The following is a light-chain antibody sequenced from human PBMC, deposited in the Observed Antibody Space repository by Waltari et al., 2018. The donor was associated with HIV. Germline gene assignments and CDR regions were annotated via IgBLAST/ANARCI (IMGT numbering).Light chain of an antibody. CDR2: EVS. Sequence: QSALTQPASVSASPGQSITISCTGTSSDVGSYNLVSWYQQHPGKAPKLMIYEVSKRPSGVSNRFSGSKSGNTASLTISGLQAEDEADYYCCSYAGSSTSVVFGGGTKLTVL. CDR3: CSYAGSSTSVV. V-gene: IGLV2-23*02. CDR1: SSDVGSYNL. J-gene: IGLJ2*01.